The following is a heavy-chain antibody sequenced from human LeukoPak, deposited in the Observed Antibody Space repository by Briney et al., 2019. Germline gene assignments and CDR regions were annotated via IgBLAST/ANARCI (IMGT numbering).Heavy chain of an antibody. CDR3: AKALYGDYGRFDY. Sequence: PGGSLGRSCAASGFTFSTYAMSWVRQAPGKGLAWVSTISDGGSDTHYADSVKGRFTISRDDSKNTLYLQMNSLRAEDTAVYYCAKALYGDYGRFDYWGQGTLVTVSS. D-gene: IGHD4-17*01. CDR2: ISDGGSDT. J-gene: IGHJ4*02. CDR1: GFTFSTYA. V-gene: IGHV3-23*01.